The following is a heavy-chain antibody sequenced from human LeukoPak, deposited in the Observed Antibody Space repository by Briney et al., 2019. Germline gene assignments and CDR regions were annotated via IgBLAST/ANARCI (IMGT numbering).Heavy chain of an antibody. D-gene: IGHD6-19*01. Sequence: SVKVSCKASGGTFSSYAISWVRQAPGQGLEWMGGIIPIFGTANYAQKFQGRVTITADESTSTAYMELSSLRSEDTAVYYCARWRGYSSGWYYFDYWGQGTLVTVSS. CDR2: IIPIFGTA. CDR1: GGTFSSYA. CDR3: ARWRGYSSGWYYFDY. J-gene: IGHJ4*02. V-gene: IGHV1-69*13.